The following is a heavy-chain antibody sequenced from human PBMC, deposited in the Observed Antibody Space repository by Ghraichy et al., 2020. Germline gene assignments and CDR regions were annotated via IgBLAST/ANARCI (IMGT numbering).Heavy chain of an antibody. CDR2: ISAFNGNK. J-gene: IGHJ4*02. CDR3: ARESGSSAWSDPFDY. D-gene: IGHD3-3*01. V-gene: IGHV1-18*01. Sequence: ASVKVSCKASGYSFTDYGISWVRQAPGQGLEWMAWISAFNGNKKYAQKFQDRLTMTTDTSTNTAYMELRTLTSDDTAVYYCARESGSSAWSDPFDYWGQGTLVIVSS. CDR1: GYSFTDYG.